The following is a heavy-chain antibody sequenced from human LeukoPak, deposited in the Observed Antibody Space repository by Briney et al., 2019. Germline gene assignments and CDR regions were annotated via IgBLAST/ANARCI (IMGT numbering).Heavy chain of an antibody. V-gene: IGHV4-34*01. CDR3: ARGVRIAVADPHLDY. D-gene: IGHD6-19*01. CDR2: INHSGST. CDR1: GGSFSGYY. Sequence: PSETLSLTCAVYGGSFSGYYWSWIRQPPGKGLEWIGEINHSGSTYCNPSLKSRVTISVDTSMKRFSLKLSSVAAADTAVYYCARGVRIAVADPHLDYWGQGTLVTVSA. J-gene: IGHJ4*02.